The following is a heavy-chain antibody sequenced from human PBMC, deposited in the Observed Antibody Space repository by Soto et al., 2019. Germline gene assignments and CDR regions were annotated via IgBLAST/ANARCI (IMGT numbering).Heavy chain of an antibody. CDR2: ISYDGSNK. Sequence: GGSLRLSCAASGFTFSSYGMHWVRQAPGKGLEWVAVISYDGSNKYYADSVKGRFTISRDNSKNTLYLQMNSLRAEDTAVYYCAKDREQWLVRPRAAGYWGQGTLVTVSS. CDR3: AKDREQWLVRPRAAGY. CDR1: GFTFSSYG. D-gene: IGHD6-19*01. V-gene: IGHV3-30*18. J-gene: IGHJ4*02.